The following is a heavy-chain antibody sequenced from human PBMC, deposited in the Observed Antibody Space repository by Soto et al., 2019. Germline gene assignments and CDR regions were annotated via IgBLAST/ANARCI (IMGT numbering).Heavy chain of an antibody. CDR2: ISATGDNT. Sequence: PGGSLRLSCAASGFTFSSYAISWVRQAPGKGLEWVSSISATGDNTYYADSVKGRFTISRENSKNTVYVQMNSLRAEDTAVYYCSRLAQISDYWGQGTLVTVSS. CDR1: GFTFSSYA. CDR3: SRLAQISDY. D-gene: IGHD6-19*01. V-gene: IGHV3-23*01. J-gene: IGHJ4*02.